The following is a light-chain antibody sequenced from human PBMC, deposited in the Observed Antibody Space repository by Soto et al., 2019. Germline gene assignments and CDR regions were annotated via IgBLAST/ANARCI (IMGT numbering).Light chain of an antibody. J-gene: IGLJ1*01. CDR1: SSNIGTGYH. Sequence: QSLLTQPPSVSGAPGQRVTISCTGSSSNIGTGYHVHWYQQLPGTAPKLLIYRNSNRPSGVPDRFSASRSDTSASLAITGLQAEDEADYYCQSYDSSLSFYVFGTGTKVTVL. V-gene: IGLV1-40*01. CDR3: QSYDSSLSFYV. CDR2: RNS.